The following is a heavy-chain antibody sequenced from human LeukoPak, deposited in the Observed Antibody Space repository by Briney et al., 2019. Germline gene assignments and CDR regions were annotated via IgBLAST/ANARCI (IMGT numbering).Heavy chain of an antibody. CDR3: ARHYRCANGVCHAEFDY. Sequence: SETLCLTRTVSGGSISSSSYYWGWIRQPPGKGLEWIGSIYYSGSTYYNPSLKSRVTISVDTSKKQFSLKLSPVTAADTAVYYCARHYRCANGVCHAEFDYWGEGTRVPVSS. CDR1: GGSISSSSYY. CDR2: IYYSGST. J-gene: IGHJ4*02. D-gene: IGHD2-8*01. V-gene: IGHV4-39*01.